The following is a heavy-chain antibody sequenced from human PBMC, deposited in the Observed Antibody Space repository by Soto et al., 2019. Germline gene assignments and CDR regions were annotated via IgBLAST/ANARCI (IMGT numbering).Heavy chain of an antibody. V-gene: IGHV4-59*01. CDR2: IYYSGST. D-gene: IGHD3-10*01. CDR3: ARVGESILWFGDGNWFDP. Sequence: PSETLSLTCTVSGGSISSYYWSWIRQPPGKGLEWIGYIYYSGSTNYNPSLKSRVTISVDTSKNQFSLKLSSVTAADTAVYYCARVGESILWFGDGNWFDPWGQGTLVNVSS. CDR1: GGSISSYY. J-gene: IGHJ5*02.